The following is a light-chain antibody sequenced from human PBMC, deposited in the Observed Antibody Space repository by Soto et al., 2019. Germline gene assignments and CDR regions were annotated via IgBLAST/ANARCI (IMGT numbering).Light chain of an antibody. CDR2: LNSDGSH. CDR1: SGHSSYA. CDR3: QTWGTGIHV. Sequence: QPVLTQSPSASASLGASVKLTCTLSSGHSSYAIAWHQQQPEKGPRYLMKLNSDGSHSKGDGIPDRFSGSSSGAERYLIISSLQSEDEADDYCQTWGTGIHVFGTGTKVTVL. J-gene: IGLJ1*01. V-gene: IGLV4-69*01.